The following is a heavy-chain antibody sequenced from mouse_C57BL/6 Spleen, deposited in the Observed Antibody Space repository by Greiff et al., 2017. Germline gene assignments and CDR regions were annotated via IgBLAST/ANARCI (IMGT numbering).Heavy chain of an antibody. Sequence: QVQLQQPGAELVKPGASVKMSCKASGYTFTSYWITWVKQRPGQGLEWIGDIYPGSGSTNYNEKFKSKATLTVDTSSSTAYMQLSSLTSEDSAVYYCARGGNYGSSYGYFDVWGTGTTVTVSS. CDR1: GYTFTSYW. V-gene: IGHV1-55*01. J-gene: IGHJ1*03. CDR2: IYPGSGST. CDR3: ARGGNYGSSYGYFDV. D-gene: IGHD1-1*01.